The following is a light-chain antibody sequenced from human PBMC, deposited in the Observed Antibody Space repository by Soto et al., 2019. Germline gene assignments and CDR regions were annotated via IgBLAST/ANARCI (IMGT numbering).Light chain of an antibody. CDR1: SSDVGSYNY. CDR2: EVS. V-gene: IGLV2-14*01. J-gene: IGLJ2*01. CDR3: SSYTSRGTLI. Sequence: QSALTQPASVYGSPGQSITISCTGTSSDVGSYNYVSWYQQHPGKAPKLMIYEVSNRPSGVSNRFSGSKSGNTASLTISGLQAEDEADYYCSSYTSRGTLIFGGGTKATVL.